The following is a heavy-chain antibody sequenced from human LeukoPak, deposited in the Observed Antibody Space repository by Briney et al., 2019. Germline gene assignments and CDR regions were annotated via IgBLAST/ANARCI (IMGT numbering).Heavy chain of an antibody. J-gene: IGHJ4*02. CDR1: GFTFSSYG. D-gene: IGHD5-18*01. CDR3: ARDQSPDTAMVTVGYFDY. CDR2: ISYDGSNK. V-gene: IGHV3-30*03. Sequence: GRSLRLSCAASGFTFSSYGMHWVRQAPGKGLEWVAVISYDGSNKYYADSVKGRFTISRDNSKNTLYLQMNSLRAEDTAVYYCARDQSPDTAMVTVGYFDYWGQGTLVTVSS.